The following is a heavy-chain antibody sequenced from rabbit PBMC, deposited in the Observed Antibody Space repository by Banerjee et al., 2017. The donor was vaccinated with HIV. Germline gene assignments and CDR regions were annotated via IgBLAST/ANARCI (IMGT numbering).Heavy chain of an antibody. Sequence: QSLEESGGDLVKPEGSLTLTCTASGFSFNSYHYMCWVRQAPGKGLEWIACIYDHDSAYTYYANWAKGRFTISKTSSTTVTLQMTSLTAADTATYSCARTDDSSGWTRLDLWGQGTLVTVS. CDR2: IYDHDSAYT. J-gene: IGHJ3*01. CDR3: ARTDDSSGWTRLDL. V-gene: IGHV1S40*01. CDR1: GFSFNSYHY. D-gene: IGHD4-1*01.